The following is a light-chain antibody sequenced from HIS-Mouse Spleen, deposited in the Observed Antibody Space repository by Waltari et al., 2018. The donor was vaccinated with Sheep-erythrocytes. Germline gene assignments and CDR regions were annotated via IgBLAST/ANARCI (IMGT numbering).Light chain of an antibody. CDR2: DVR. V-gene: IGLV2-11*01. Sequence: QSALTQPRSVSGSPGQSVTISCTGTSSDVGGYNYVSWYQQHPGKAPKLMIYDVRKRPSGVPVCFYGSQSGNTASLTFSGLQAEDEADYYCCSYPGSYNHVFATGTKVTVL. CDR1: SSDVGGYNY. J-gene: IGLJ1*01. CDR3: CSYPGSYNHV.